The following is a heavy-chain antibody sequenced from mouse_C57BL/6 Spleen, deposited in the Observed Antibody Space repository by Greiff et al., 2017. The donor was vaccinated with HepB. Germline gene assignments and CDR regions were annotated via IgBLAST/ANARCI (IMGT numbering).Heavy chain of an antibody. D-gene: IGHD1-1*01. V-gene: IGHV1-50*01. Sequence: QVHVKQPGAELVKPGASVKLSCKASGYTFTSYWMQWVKQRPGQGLEWIGEIDPSDSYTNYNQKFKGKATLTVDTSSSTAYMQLSSLTSEDSAVYYCARAYGSSYVWFAYWGQGTLVTVSA. CDR3: ARAYGSSYVWFAY. CDR2: IDPSDSYT. CDR1: GYTFTSYW. J-gene: IGHJ3*01.